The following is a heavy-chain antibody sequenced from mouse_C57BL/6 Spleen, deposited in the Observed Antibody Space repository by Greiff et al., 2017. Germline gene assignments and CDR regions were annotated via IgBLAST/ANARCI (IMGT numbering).Heavy chain of an antibody. CDR3: ARLWDYAMDY. CDR2: IWRGGGT. Sequence: QVQLQQSGPGLVQPSPSLSITCTVSGFSLTSYGVHWVRQSPGKGLEWLGVIWRGGGTDYNAAFISRLGISKDNSKSQVFFKMNSLQADDTAIYYCARLWDYAMDYWGQGTSVTVSS. J-gene: IGHJ4*01. CDR1: GFSLTSYG. V-gene: IGHV2-2*01. D-gene: IGHD1-1*02.